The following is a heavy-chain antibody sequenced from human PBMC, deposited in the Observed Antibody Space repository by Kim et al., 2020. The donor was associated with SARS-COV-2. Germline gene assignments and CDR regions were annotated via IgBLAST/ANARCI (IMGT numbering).Heavy chain of an antibody. CDR2: ISWNSGSI. Sequence: GGSLRLSCAASGFTFGDYAMHWVRQAPGKGLEWVSGISWNSGSIGYADSVKGRFTISRDNAKNSLYLQMNSLRAEDTALYYCAKDSEGYSYGLVGPFDYWGQGTLVTVSS. J-gene: IGHJ4*02. CDR1: GFTFGDYA. D-gene: IGHD5-18*01. CDR3: AKDSEGYSYGLVGPFDY. V-gene: IGHV3-9*01.